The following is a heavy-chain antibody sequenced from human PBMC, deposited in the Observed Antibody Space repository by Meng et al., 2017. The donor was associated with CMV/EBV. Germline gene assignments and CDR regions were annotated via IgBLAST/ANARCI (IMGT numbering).Heavy chain of an antibody. CDR3: ARVDIVVVPAADADYYGMDV. Sequence: GGSLRLSCAASGFTFSSYSMNWVRQAPGKGLEWVSSISSSSYIYYADSVKGRFTISRDNAKNSLYLQMNSLRAEDTAVYYCARVDIVVVPAADADYYGMDVWGQGTTVTVSS. D-gene: IGHD2-2*03. V-gene: IGHV3-21*01. J-gene: IGHJ6*02. CDR2: ISSSSYI. CDR1: GFTFSSYS.